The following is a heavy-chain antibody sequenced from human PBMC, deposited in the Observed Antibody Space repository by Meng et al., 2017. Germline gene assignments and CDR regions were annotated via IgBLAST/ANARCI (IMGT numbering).Heavy chain of an antibody. Sequence: QVQLVRSGSELRKPGASVKVSCKASGYTLTSYAINWLRQAPGQGLQWVGWIDTKTGNPTYVPGFTGRLVFSLDTSVSTAYLQISGLKADDTAVYYCTRDGYSDCSRTSCFDSWGQGTLVTVSS. CDR3: TRDGYSDCSRTSCFDS. D-gene: IGHD2-2*01. V-gene: IGHV7-4-1*02. CDR1: GYTLTSYA. J-gene: IGHJ4*02. CDR2: IDTKTGNP.